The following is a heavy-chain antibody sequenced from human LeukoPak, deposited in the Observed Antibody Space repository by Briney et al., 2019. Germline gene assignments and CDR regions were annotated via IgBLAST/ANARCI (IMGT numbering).Heavy chain of an antibody. CDR3: ATLGSYSSSWYAPFDY. CDR2: ISGSGGST. CDR1: GFTFSSYA. J-gene: IGHJ4*02. Sequence: GGSLRLSCAASGFTFSSYAMSWVRQAPGKGLEWVSAISGSGGSTYYADSVKGRFTISRDNFKNTLYLQMNSLRAEDTAVYYCATLGSYSSSWYAPFDYWGQGTLVTVSS. D-gene: IGHD6-13*01. V-gene: IGHV3-23*01.